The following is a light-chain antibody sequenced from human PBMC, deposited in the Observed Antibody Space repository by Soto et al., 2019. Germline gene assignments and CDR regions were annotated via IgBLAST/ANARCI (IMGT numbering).Light chain of an antibody. CDR2: GAS. V-gene: IGKV3-20*01. Sequence: SRASQSVSNNYLAWYQQKPGQAPRLLIYGASNRATGIPDRFIGSGSGTDFTVLLCRHDREDVVVYYCQQYGSSGTFGQGTKVDIK. CDR3: QQYGSSGT. J-gene: IGKJ1*01. CDR1: QSVSNNY.